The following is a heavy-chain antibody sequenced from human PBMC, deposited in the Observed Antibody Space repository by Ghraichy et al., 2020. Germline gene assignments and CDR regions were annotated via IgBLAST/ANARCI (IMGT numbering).Heavy chain of an antibody. J-gene: IGHJ3*02. CDR3: ARNKPTPYDAFDI. CDR1: GGSFSGYY. Sequence: SQTLSLTCAVYGGSFSGYYWSWIRQPPGKGLEWIGEINHSGSTNYNPSLKSRVTISVDTSKNQFSLKLSSVTAADTAVYYCARNKPTPYDAFDIWGQGTMVTVSS. D-gene: IGHD1/OR15-1a*01. V-gene: IGHV4-34*01. CDR2: INHSGST.